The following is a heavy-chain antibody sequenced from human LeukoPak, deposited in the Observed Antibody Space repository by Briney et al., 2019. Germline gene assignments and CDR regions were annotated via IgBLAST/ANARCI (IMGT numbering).Heavy chain of an antibody. V-gene: IGHV4-4*07. CDR1: GGSISSYY. Sequence: SETLSLTCTVSGGSISSYYWSWIRQPAGKGLEWIGRIYTSGSTNYNPSLKSRVTMSVDTSKNQFSLKLSSVTAADTAVYYCSRDPAVALYFDYWGQGTLVTVSS. CDR2: IYTSGST. CDR3: SRDPAVALYFDY. D-gene: IGHD6-19*01. J-gene: IGHJ4*02.